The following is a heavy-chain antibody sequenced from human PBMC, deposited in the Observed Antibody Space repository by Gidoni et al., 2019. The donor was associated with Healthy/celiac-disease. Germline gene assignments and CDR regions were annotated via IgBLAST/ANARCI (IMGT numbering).Heavy chain of an antibody. J-gene: IGHJ2*01. CDR1: GGTFSSYA. V-gene: IGHV1-69*01. D-gene: IGHD3-22*01. Sequence: QVQLVQSGAEVKKPGSSVKVSCKASGGTFSSYAISWVRQAPGQGLEWMGGIIPIFGTANYAQKFQGRVTITADESTSTAYMELSSLRSEDTAVYYCARAGNLDSSGYYWSYWYFDLWGRGTLVTVSS. CDR3: ARAGNLDSSGYYWSYWYFDL. CDR2: IIPIFGTA.